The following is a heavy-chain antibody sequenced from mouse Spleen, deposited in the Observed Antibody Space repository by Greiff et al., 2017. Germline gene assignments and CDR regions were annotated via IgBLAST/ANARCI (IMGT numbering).Heavy chain of an antibody. J-gene: IGHJ3*01. D-gene: IGHD1-1*01. CDR3: ARDNGSSYGFAY. CDR2: INPSNGGT. Sequence: QVQLQQPGTELVKPGASVKLSCKASGYTFTSYWMHWVKQTPGQGLEWIGNINPSNGGTNYNEKFKGKATLTVDKSSSTAYMQLSSLTSEDYAVYYFARDNGSSYGFAYWGQGTLVTVSA. V-gene: IGHV1-53*01. CDR1: GYTFTSYW.